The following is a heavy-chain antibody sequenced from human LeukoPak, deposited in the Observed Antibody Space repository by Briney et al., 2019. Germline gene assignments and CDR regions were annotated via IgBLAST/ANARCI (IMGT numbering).Heavy chain of an antibody. D-gene: IGHD6-13*01. CDR3: ATSSSSWYLGEYFQH. CDR1: GFTFDDYA. V-gene: IGHV3-9*01. CDR2: ISWNSGSI. J-gene: IGHJ1*01. Sequence: GRSLRLSCAASGFTFDDYAMHWVRQAPGKGLEWVSGISWNSGSIGYADSVKGRFTISRDSAKNSLYLQMNSLRAEDTALYYCATSSSSWYLGEYFQHWGQGTLVTVSS.